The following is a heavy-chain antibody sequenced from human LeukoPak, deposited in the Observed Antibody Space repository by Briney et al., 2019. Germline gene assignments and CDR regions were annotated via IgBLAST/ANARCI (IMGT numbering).Heavy chain of an antibody. J-gene: IGHJ4*02. CDR1: GGSISSSSYY. CDR2: IYYSGST. CDR3: ARDRGYSYGPPFDY. D-gene: IGHD5-18*01. Sequence: SETLSLTCTVSGGSISSSSYYWGWIRQPPGKGLEWIGSIYYSGSTYYNPSLKSRVTISVDTSKNQFSLKLSSVTAADTAVYYCARDRGYSYGPPFDYWGQGTLVTVSS. V-gene: IGHV4-39*07.